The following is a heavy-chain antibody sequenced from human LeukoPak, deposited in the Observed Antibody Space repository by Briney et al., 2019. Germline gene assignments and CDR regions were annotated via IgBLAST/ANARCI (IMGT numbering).Heavy chain of an antibody. J-gene: IGHJ5*02. V-gene: IGHV3-33*01. CDR3: ARDRGGFNWFDP. CDR2: IWYDGSNK. D-gene: IGHD3-10*01. CDR1: GFTFSSYG. Sequence: GRSLRLSCAASGFTFSSYGMHWVRQAPGKGLEWVAVIWYDGSNKYYADSVKGRFTISRDNSKNTLYLQMNSLRAEDTAVYYCARDRGGFNWFDPWGQGTLATVSS.